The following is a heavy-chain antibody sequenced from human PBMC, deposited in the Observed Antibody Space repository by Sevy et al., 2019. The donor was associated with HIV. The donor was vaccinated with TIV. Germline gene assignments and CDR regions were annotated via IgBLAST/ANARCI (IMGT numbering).Heavy chain of an antibody. CDR3: ARDLRRITMIVGGFDY. Sequence: GGSLRLSCSGSAFTFSSYSMFWVRQAPGKGLEWVAAISYDGSTKYYADSVKGRFTISRDNSKNTLYLRMHSLRTEDTAEYDCARDLRRITMIVGGFDYWGQGTLVTVSS. D-gene: IGHD3-22*01. J-gene: IGHJ4*02. CDR1: AFTFSSYS. V-gene: IGHV3-30-3*01. CDR2: ISYDGSTK.